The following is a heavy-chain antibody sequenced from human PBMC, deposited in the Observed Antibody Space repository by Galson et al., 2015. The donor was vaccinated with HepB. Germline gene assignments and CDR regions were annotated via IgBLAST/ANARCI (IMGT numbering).Heavy chain of an antibody. CDR3: ARVGIDADTAVATPAYYYYGMAV. Sequence: SVKVSCKASGYSFYSYNIVWVRQAPGQELEWVGWISVYTGDTNSAQKFQGRVTMTTDTSTSTAYMEVRSLRSDDTAVFYCARVGIDADTAVATPAYYYYGMAVWGRGTTVTVSS. V-gene: IGHV1-18*04. J-gene: IGHJ6*02. CDR1: GYSFYSYN. CDR2: ISVYTGDT. D-gene: IGHD5-18*01.